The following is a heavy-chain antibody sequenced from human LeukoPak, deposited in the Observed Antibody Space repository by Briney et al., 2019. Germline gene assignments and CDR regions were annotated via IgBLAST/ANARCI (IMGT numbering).Heavy chain of an antibody. CDR2: IYYSGST. V-gene: IGHV4-30-4*08. Sequence: SQTLSLTCTVSGGSISSGDYYWSWIRQPPGKGLEWIGYIYYSGSTYYNPSLKSRVTISVDTSKNQFSLKLSSVTAADTAVYYCARVVYSSYYYYYYLDLWGKRTTVTVSS. CDR3: ARVVYSSYYYYYYLDL. CDR1: GGSISSGDYY. J-gene: IGHJ6*03. D-gene: IGHD4-11*01.